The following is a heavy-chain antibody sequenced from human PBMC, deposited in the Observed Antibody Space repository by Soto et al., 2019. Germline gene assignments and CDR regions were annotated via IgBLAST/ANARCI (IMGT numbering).Heavy chain of an antibody. D-gene: IGHD2-15*01. V-gene: IGHV3-33*01. CDR1: GFTFSSYG. CDR2: IWYDGSNK. CDR3: ARVYCSGGSCYFDY. J-gene: IGHJ4*02. Sequence: QVQLVESGGGVVQPGRSLRLSCAASGFTFSSYGMHWVRQAPGKGLEWVAVIWYDGSNKYYADSVKGRFTISRDNSKNTLDLQMNSLRAEDTAVYYCARVYCSGGSCYFDYWGQGTLVTVSS.